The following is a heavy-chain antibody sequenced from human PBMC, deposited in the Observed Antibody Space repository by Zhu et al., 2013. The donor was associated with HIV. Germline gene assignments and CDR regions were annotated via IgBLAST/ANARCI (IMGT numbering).Heavy chain of an antibody. J-gene: IGHJ5*02. D-gene: IGHD6-13*01. CDR3: ARDYSTNWFFGYFDP. V-gene: IGHV1-69*06. Sequence: VQLVQSGAEVKKPGSSVKISCKASGGTFTKYAINWVRQAPGQGPEWMGGIIPIFGTANYAQKFQGRVTITADKSTSTAYMELGSLISEDTAVYYCARDYSTNWFFGYFDPWGQGTLVTVSS. CDR2: IIPIFGTA. CDR1: GGTFTKYA.